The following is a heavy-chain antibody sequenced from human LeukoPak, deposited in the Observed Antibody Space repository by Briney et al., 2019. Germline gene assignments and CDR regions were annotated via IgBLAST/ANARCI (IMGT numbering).Heavy chain of an antibody. J-gene: IGHJ4*02. D-gene: IGHD4-17*01. V-gene: IGHV3-74*01. Sequence: GGSLRLSCAASGFTFSSYAMHWVRQAPGKGLMWVSRINFDGHSPNYADSVKGRFTISRDNAKNTLYLQMNSLRAEDTALYYCARSYGKNAHLDFWGQGTLVTVSS. CDR1: GFTFSSYA. CDR2: INFDGHSP. CDR3: ARSYGKNAHLDF.